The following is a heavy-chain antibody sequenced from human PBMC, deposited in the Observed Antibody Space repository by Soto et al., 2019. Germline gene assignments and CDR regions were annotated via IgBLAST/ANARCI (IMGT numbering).Heavy chain of an antibody. CDR3: ASTGEGSGWPQGPKGDWFDP. CDR1: GYSFTSYW. J-gene: IGHJ5*02. CDR2: IDPSDSYT. Sequence: PGESLKISCKGSGYSFTSYWISWVRQMPGKGLEWMGRIDPSDSYTHYSPSFQGHVTISADKSISTAYLQWSSLKASDTAMYYCASTGEGSGWPQGPKGDWFDPWGQGTLVTVSS. D-gene: IGHD6-19*01. V-gene: IGHV5-10-1*01.